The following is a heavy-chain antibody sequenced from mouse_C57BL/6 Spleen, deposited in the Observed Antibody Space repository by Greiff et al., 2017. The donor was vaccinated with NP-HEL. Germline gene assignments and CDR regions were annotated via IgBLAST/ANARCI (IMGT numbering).Heavy chain of an antibody. D-gene: IGHD2-3*01. CDR3: ARGGVMDYDGYDGDY. V-gene: IGHV1-81*01. J-gene: IGHJ2*01. CDR2: IYPRSGNT. Sequence: QVQLQQSGAELARPGASVKLSCKASGYTFTSYGISWVKQRTGQGLEWIGEIYPRSGNTYYNEKFKGKATLTADKSSSTAYMELRSLTSEDSAVYFCARGGVMDYDGYDGDYWGQGTTLTVSS. CDR1: GYTFTSYG.